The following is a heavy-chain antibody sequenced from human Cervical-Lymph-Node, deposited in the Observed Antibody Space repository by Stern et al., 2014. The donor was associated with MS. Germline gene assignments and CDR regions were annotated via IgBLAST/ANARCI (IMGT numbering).Heavy chain of an antibody. CDR2: ISNSGRTT. CDR1: GFTFSSFS. Sequence: EQLVQSGGGLVQPGGSLRLSCAASGFTFSSFSMIWVRQAQGKGLEWLSYISNSGRTTSYADPVKGRFTVARDNDKYSLYLYMNSLRDEDTAVYYCARVDSGGPRGAFDIWGQGTMVTVSS. D-gene: IGHD2-15*01. CDR3: ARVDSGGPRGAFDI. J-gene: IGHJ3*02. V-gene: IGHV3-48*02.